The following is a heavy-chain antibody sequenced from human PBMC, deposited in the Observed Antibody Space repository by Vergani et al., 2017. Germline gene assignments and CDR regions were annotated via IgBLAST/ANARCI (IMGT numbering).Heavy chain of an antibody. D-gene: IGHD6-6*01. CDR1: GGSISSGGYY. J-gene: IGHJ6*03. CDR2: IYYSGST. CDR3: ARGGGEYSSSSGYYYYMDV. V-gene: IGHV4-31*03. Sequence: QVQLQESGPGLVKPSQTLSLTCTVSGGSISSGGYYWSWLRQHPGKGLEWIGYIYYSGSTYYNPSLKSRVTISVDTSKNQFSLKLSSVTAADTAVYYCARGGGEYSSSSGYYYYMDVWGKGTTVTVSS.